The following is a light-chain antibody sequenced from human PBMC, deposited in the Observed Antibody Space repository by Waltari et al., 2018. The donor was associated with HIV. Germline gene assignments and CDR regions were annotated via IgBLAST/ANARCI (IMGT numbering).Light chain of an antibody. CDR2: EDS. V-gene: IGLV3-10*01. J-gene: IGLJ3*02. Sequence: SYELTQQPSASVSQGKTARITCSGDALPKKYAYWYQQKSGQAPVLVITEDSKRPSGFPDRLSGSSSGKRATWTISGAQVEDEAYYYCYSTDSSGNHRVFGGGTKLTVL. CDR1: ALPKKY. CDR3: YSTDSSGNHRV.